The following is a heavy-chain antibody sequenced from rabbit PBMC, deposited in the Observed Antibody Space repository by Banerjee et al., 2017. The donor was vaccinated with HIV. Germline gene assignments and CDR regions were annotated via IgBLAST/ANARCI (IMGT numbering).Heavy chain of an antibody. Sequence: QEQVVESGGGLVKPEGSLTLTCTASGFSFSYKYVMCWVRQAPGKGLEWIACIYAGSSGSTYYASWAKGRFTISKTSSTTVTLQMTSLTAADTATYFCARTDDSSGWTRLDLWGQGTLVTVS. J-gene: IGHJ3*01. CDR2: IYAGSSGST. V-gene: IGHV1S45*01. D-gene: IGHD4-1*01. CDR1: GFSFSYKYV. CDR3: ARTDDSSGWTRLDL.